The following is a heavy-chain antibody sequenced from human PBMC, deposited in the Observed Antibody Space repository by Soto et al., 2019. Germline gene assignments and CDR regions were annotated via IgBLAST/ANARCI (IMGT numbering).Heavy chain of an antibody. CDR2: ISGSGATK. CDR1: GFTFSSHS. CDR3: ARAIRGFSYVVDY. J-gene: IGHJ4*02. D-gene: IGHD5-18*01. V-gene: IGHV3-48*02. Sequence: LRLSCAASGFTFSSHSINWVRQAPGKGLEWVSYISGSGATKYYADSVKGRFTISRDNARNSLYLQMSSLSDEDTAVYYCARAIRGFSYVVDYWGQGTLVTVSS.